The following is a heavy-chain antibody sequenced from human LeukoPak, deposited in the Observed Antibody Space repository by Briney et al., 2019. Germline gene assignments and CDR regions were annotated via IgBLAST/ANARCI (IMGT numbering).Heavy chain of an antibody. Sequence: SETLSLTCTVSGGSISGSTYYWGWIRQPPGKALVWIGSIYYSGSTHYNPSLKSRLTISVDTSKNQFSLKVTAVTAADTAVYFCARNGTVTVTGTKFNYFDYWGQGILVTVSS. CDR2: IYYSGST. CDR1: GGSISGSTYY. D-gene: IGHD4-17*01. J-gene: IGHJ4*02. V-gene: IGHV4-39*01. CDR3: ARNGTVTVTGTKFNYFDY.